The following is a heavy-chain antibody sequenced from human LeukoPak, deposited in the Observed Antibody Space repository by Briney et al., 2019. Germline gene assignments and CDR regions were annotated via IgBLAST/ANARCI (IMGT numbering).Heavy chain of an antibody. CDR1: GFTFSSYS. V-gene: IGHV3-21*04. D-gene: IGHD6-19*01. Sequence: GGSLRLSCTASGFTFSSYSLNWVRQAPGKGLEWVSSVSTGSNYIYYADSVKGRFTISRDNDKNSLYLQMNSLRAEDTAVYYCASSGVFPHNPLDYWGQGTLVTVSS. CDR3: ASSGVFPHNPLDY. CDR2: VSTGSNYI. J-gene: IGHJ4*02.